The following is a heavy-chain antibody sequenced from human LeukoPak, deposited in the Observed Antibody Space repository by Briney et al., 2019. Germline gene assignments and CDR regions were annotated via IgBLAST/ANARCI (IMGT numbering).Heavy chain of an antibody. V-gene: IGHV3-23*01. D-gene: IGHD3-10*01. J-gene: IGHJ6*02. CDR2: ISGSGGST. CDR3: AICITMVRGELGMDV. Sequence: GGSLRLSCAASGFTFSSYAMSWVRQAPGKGLEWASAISGSGGSTYYADSVKGRFTISRDNSKNTLYLQMNSLRAEDTAVYYCAICITMVRGELGMDVWGQGTTVTVSS. CDR1: GFTFSSYA.